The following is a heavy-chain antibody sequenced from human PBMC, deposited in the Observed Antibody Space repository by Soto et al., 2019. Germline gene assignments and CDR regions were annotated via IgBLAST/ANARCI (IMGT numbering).Heavy chain of an antibody. CDR3: ALDVGQRTPGEERFAH. J-gene: IGHJ1*01. D-gene: IGHD3-10*01. V-gene: IGHV1-3*01. CDR2: INAGNGNT. CDR1: GYTFTSYA. Sequence: ASVKVSCKASGYTFTSYAMHWVRQAPGQRLEWMGWINAGNGNTKYSQKCQGRVTITRDTSASTAYMELSSLRSEDTAVYYCALDVGQRTPGEERFAHSSQGPLVTVSS.